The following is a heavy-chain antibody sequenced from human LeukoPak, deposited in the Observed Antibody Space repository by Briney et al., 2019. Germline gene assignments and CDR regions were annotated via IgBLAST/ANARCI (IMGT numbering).Heavy chain of an antibody. Sequence: GGSLRLSCAASGFTFSSYGMSWVRQAPGKGLEWVSAISGSGGSTYYADSVKGRFTISRDNSKNTLYLQMNSLRAEDTAVYYCARGAGDFWSGPHFDYWGQGTLVTASS. V-gene: IGHV3-23*01. D-gene: IGHD3-3*01. CDR3: ARGAGDFWSGPHFDY. J-gene: IGHJ4*02. CDR1: GFTFSSYG. CDR2: ISGSGGST.